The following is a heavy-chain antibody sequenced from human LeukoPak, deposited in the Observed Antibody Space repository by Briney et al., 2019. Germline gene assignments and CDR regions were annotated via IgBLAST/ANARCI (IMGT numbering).Heavy chain of an antibody. D-gene: IGHD3-22*01. V-gene: IGHV1-69*05. J-gene: IGHJ5*02. CDR2: IIPIFGTA. Sequence: PVKVSCKASGGTFSSYAISWVRQAPGRGLEWMGRIIPIFGTANYAQKFQGRVTITTDESTSTAYMELSSLRSEDTAVYYCARNYYDSSGYYTLSSPWGQGTLVTVSS. CDR1: GGTFSSYA. CDR3: ARNYYDSSGYYTLSSP.